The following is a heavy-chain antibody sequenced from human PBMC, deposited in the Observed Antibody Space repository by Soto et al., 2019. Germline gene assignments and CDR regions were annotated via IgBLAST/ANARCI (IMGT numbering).Heavy chain of an antibody. CDR2: INTDGSST. Sequence: EVQLVASGGNLVQPGGSLRLSCAASGFTFSSYWMHWVRQAPGKGLVWVSRINTDGSSTSYVDSVKGRFTISRDNAKNTLYLQVNSLSVEDTAVYYCARRGQEGPGLAHWGQGTLVTVSS. J-gene: IGHJ5*02. CDR3: ARRGQEGPGLAH. CDR1: GFTFSSYW. V-gene: IGHV3-74*01.